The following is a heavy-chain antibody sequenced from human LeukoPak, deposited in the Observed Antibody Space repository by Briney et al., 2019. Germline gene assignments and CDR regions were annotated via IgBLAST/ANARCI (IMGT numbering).Heavy chain of an antibody. Sequence: GGSLRLSCAASGFTFSSYWMHWVRQAPGKGLVWVSRINSDGSTTYYADSVKGRFTISRDNAKNTLYVQMNSLGAEDTAVYYCARAYCSTTSCRLDYWGQGTLVTVSS. V-gene: IGHV3-74*01. CDR2: INSDGSTT. D-gene: IGHD2-2*01. CDR3: ARAYCSTTSCRLDY. CDR1: GFTFSSYW. J-gene: IGHJ4*02.